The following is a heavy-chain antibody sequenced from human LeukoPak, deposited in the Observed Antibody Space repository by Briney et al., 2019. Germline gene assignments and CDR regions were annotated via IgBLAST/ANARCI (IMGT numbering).Heavy chain of an antibody. Sequence: GESLKISCKGSGYSFTSYWIGWVRQMPGKGLEWMGIIYPGDSDTRYSPSFQGQVTISADKSITTAYLQWSSRKASDTAMYYCARLGEGLYSGSYLNYYYYYMDVWGIGTTVTVSS. J-gene: IGHJ6*03. CDR1: GYSFTSYW. V-gene: IGHV5-51*01. CDR2: IYPGDSDT. CDR3: ARLGEGLYSGSYLNYYYYYMDV. D-gene: IGHD1-26*01.